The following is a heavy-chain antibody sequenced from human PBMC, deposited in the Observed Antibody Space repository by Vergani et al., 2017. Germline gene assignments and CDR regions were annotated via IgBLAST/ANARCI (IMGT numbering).Heavy chain of an antibody. V-gene: IGHV3-21*01. CDR1: GFTFSSYS. CDR3: ARDLGIAMVGGGDW. J-gene: IGHJ4*02. D-gene: IGHD3-10*01. CDR2: ISSSSSYI. Sequence: EVQLVESGGGLVKPGGSLRLSCAASGFTFSSYSMNWVRQAPGKGLEWVSSISSSSSYIYYADSVKGRFTISRDNAKNSRYLQMNSLRAEDTAVYYCARDLGIAMVGGGDWWGEGRLVTVSS.